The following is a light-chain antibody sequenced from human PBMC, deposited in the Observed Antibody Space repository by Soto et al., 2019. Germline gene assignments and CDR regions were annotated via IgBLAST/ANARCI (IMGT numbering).Light chain of an antibody. Sequence: QSVLTQPPSASGSPGQSVTISCTGISSDVGFFNYVSWYQHHPGKVPRFLIYEVDKRPSGVPDRFSGSKSGNTAYLTISGLQVEDEADYFCSSFVDGSSYVFGTGTKVTVL. CDR2: EVD. V-gene: IGLV2-8*01. CDR1: SSDVGFFNY. CDR3: SSFVDGSSYV. J-gene: IGLJ1*01.